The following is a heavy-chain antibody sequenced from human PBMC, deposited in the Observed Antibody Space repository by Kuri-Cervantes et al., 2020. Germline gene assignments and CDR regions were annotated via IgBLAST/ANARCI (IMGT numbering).Heavy chain of an antibody. D-gene: IGHD3-16*02. Sequence: ASVKVSCKASGYTFTSYGISWVRQAPGQGLEGMGWISAYNVNTNYAQKLRGRVTMTTDTSTSTAYMELRSLRSEDTAVYYCARRGVLGPGSSRLDSWGQGTLVTVSS. V-gene: IGHV1-18*01. J-gene: IGHJ4*02. CDR2: ISAYNVNT. CDR3: ARRGVLGPGSSRLDS. CDR1: GYTFTSYG.